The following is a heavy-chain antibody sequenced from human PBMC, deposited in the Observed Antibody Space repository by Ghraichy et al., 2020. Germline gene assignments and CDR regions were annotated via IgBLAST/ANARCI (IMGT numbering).Heavy chain of an antibody. Sequence: GGSLRLSCAASGFTFSSYAMSWVRQAPGKGLEWVSDISGSGGSTYYADSVRGRFTISRDNSKNTLYLQMNSLRAEDTAVYYCAKGGATVAARGYFDYWGQGTLVTVSS. V-gene: IGHV3-23*01. J-gene: IGHJ4*02. D-gene: IGHD6-6*01. CDR3: AKGGATVAARGYFDY. CDR1: GFTFSSYA. CDR2: ISGSGGST.